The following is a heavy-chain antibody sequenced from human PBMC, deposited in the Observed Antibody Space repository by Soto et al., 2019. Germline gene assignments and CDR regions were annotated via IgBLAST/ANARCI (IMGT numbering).Heavy chain of an antibody. CDR1: GGTFSSYA. V-gene: IGHV1-18*01. J-gene: IGHJ6*02. Sequence: GASVKVSCKASGGTFSSYAISWVRQAPGQGLEWMGWISAYNGNTNYAQKLQGRVTMTTDTSTSTAYMELRSLRSDDTAVYYCARAGGVVVAETDYYYYGMDVWGQGTTVTVSS. CDR3: ARAGGVVVAETDYYYYGMDV. D-gene: IGHD2-15*01. CDR2: ISAYNGNT.